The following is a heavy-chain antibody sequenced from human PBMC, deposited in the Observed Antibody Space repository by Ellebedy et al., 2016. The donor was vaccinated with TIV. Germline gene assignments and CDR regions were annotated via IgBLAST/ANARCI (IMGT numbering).Heavy chain of an antibody. CDR2: ISCSGGNT. V-gene: IGHV3-23*01. CDR1: GLTFSSHA. CDR3: ARDPVGVGPAFDI. J-gene: IGHJ3*02. Sequence: GESLKISCVASGLTFSSHAMSWVRQAPGKGPEWVSSISCSGGNTYYADAVKGRFTISRDNSKDNLYLQVNSLRAEDTAVYYCARDPVGVGPAFDIWGQGKMVTVSS. D-gene: IGHD4-23*01.